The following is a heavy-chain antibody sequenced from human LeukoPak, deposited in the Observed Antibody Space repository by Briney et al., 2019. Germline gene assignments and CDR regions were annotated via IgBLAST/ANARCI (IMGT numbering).Heavy chain of an antibody. J-gene: IGHJ4*02. CDR2: IKQDGSET. CDR1: GFTFSSYG. CDR3: ARLMFLWPPIYFDY. Sequence: PGGSLRLSCAASGFTFSSYGMHWVRQAPGKGLEWVANIKQDGSETFYVDSVKGRFTISRDNARNSVYLQMNSLRAEDTAVYYCARLMFLWPPIYFDYWGQGTLVTVSS. V-gene: IGHV3-7*01. D-gene: IGHD2-8*01.